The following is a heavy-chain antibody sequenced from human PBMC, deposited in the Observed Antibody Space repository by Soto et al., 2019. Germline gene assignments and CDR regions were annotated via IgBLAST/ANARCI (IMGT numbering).Heavy chain of an antibody. Sequence: EVQLLESGGGLVQPGGSLRLSCAASGFTFSNYAMSWVRQAPGKGLEWVSAISASGGTYYADSVKGRSTISRDNSKNTLYLQINSLRAEDTALYYCAKEMTSGGKGGFDPWGQGTLVTVSS. V-gene: IGHV3-23*01. CDR2: ISASGGT. J-gene: IGHJ5*02. CDR3: AKEMTSGGKGGFDP. D-gene: IGHD2-15*01. CDR1: GFTFSNYA.